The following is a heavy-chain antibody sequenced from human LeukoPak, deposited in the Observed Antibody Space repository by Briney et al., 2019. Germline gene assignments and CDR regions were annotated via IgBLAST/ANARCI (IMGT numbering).Heavy chain of an antibody. CDR1: GYTLTELS. CDR2: FDPEDGET. J-gene: IGHJ3*02. CDR3: ATAAPYYYDSRFTEPDHDAFDI. V-gene: IGHV1-24*01. D-gene: IGHD3-22*01. Sequence: ASVKVSCKVSGYTLTELSMHWVRQAPGKGLEWMGGFDPEDGETIYAQKFQGRVTMTEDTSTGTAYMELSSLRSEDTAVYYCATAAPYYYDSRFTEPDHDAFDIWGQGTMVTVSS.